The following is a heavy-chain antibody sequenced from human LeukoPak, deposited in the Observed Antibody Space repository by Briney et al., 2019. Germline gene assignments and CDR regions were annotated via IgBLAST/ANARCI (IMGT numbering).Heavy chain of an antibody. V-gene: IGHV4-59*01. J-gene: IGHJ4*02. Sequence: PSETLSLTCTVSGGSISSYYWSWIRQPPGKGLEWIGYIYYSGSTNYNPSLKSRVTISVDTSKNQFSLKLSSVTAADAAVYYCARWDAAVAGFDYWGQGTLVTVSS. CDR2: IYYSGST. CDR1: GGSISSYY. D-gene: IGHD6-19*01. CDR3: ARWDAAVAGFDY.